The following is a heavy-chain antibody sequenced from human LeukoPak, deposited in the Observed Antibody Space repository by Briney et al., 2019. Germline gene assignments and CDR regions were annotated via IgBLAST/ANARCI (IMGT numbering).Heavy chain of an antibody. J-gene: IGHJ5*02. D-gene: IGHD2-2*01. Sequence: ASVKVSCKVSGYTLTELSMHWVRQAPGKGLEWMGGFDPEDGETIYAQKFQGRVTMTEDTSTDTAYMELSSLRSEDTAVYYCARGEVPAAIWPAPTYSWFDPWGQGTLVTVSS. CDR3: ARGEVPAAIWPAPTYSWFDP. V-gene: IGHV1-24*01. CDR2: FDPEDGET. CDR1: GYTLTELS.